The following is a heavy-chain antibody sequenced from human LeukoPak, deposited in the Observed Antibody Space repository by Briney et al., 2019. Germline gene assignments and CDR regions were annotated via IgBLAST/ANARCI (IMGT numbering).Heavy chain of an antibody. D-gene: IGHD6-19*01. CDR3: ARAHTSGWIVDAFDI. CDR1: GFTVSSDS. CDR2: ISSSSSDI. J-gene: IGHJ3*02. V-gene: IGHV3-21*06. Sequence: PGGSLRLSCTVSGFTVSSDSMSWVRQAPGKGLEWLSSISSSSSDIYYADSVKGRFTISRDNAKNSLYLQMNSLRAEDTAVYYCARAHTSGWIVDAFDIWGQGTMVTVSS.